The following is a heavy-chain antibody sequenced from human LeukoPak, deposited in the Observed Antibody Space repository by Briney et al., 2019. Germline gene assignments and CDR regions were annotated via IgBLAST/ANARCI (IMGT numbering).Heavy chain of an antibody. D-gene: IGHD1-26*01. CDR1: GFSFSIYW. CDR2: INHDGSAT. Sequence: GGSLRLSCAASGFSFSIYWMSWVRQAPGKGLEWVANINHDGSATYYVDSVKGRLTISRANGKTTLSLQMDSLTAGDTAVFLFARAGAPHSVDVGGQGTTGIGS. J-gene: IGHJ6*02. V-gene: IGHV3-7*03. CDR3: ARAGAPHSVDV.